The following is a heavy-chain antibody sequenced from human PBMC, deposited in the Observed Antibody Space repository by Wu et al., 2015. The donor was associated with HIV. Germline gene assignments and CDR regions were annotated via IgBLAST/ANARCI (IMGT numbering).Heavy chain of an antibody. Sequence: QVQLVQSGAEVKKPGASVKVSCKASGYTFTGYYMHWVRQAPGQGLEWMGWINPNSGGTNYAQKFQGRVTMTRDTSISTAYMELSRLRSDDTAVYYCARVSCSGGSCYYGRAFDIWGQGTMVTGLF. CDR2: INPNSGGT. CDR3: ARVSCSGGSCYYGRAFDI. J-gene: IGHJ3*02. D-gene: IGHD2-15*01. V-gene: IGHV1-2*02. CDR1: GYTFTGYY.